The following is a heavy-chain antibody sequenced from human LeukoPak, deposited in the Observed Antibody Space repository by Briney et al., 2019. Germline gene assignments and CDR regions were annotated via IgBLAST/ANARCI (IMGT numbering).Heavy chain of an antibody. Sequence: PGGSLRLSCAASGFTFSSYAMNWVRQAPGKGLEWVSSISSSSSYIYYADSVKGRFTISRDNAKNSLYLHMNSLRAEDTAVYYCARERNYYGSGSPLDYWGQGTLVTVSS. CDR1: GFTFSSYA. CDR3: ARERNYYGSGSPLDY. J-gene: IGHJ4*02. V-gene: IGHV3-21*01. D-gene: IGHD3-10*01. CDR2: ISSSSSYI.